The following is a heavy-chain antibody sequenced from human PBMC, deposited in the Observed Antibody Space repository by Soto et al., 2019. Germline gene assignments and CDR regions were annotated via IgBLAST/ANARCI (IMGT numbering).Heavy chain of an antibody. CDR1: GLSFGDDA. Sequence: GGSLRLSCAASGLSFGDDAMHWVRQAPGKGLEWVAVITYDGSTKFYADSVRGRFTISRDNSRSTLYLQMASLISKDTAVYYCARDVGTQMDFWSTSGMDVWGQGTTVTSP. D-gene: IGHD3-3*01. CDR3: ARDVGTQMDFWSTSGMDV. J-gene: IGHJ6*02. CDR2: ITYDGSTK. V-gene: IGHV3-30-3*01.